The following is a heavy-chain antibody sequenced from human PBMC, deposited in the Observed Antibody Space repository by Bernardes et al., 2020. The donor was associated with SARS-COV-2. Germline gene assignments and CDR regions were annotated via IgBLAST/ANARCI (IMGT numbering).Heavy chain of an antibody. CDR2: IYYSGST. CDR3: ARQVETMLRGVFDY. J-gene: IGHJ4*02. D-gene: IGHD3-10*01. CDR1: GASINTYNFY. Sequence: SETLSLTCTVSGASINTYNFYWGWIRQAPGKGLEWIGSIYYSGSTYYNPSLKSRVTIFVDPSKSQFSLKLTSVTAADTAVYYCARQVETMLRGVFDYWGQGSLVTVSS. V-gene: IGHV4-39*01.